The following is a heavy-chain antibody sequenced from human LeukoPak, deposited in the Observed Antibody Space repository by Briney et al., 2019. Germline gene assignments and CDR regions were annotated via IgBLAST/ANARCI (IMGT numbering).Heavy chain of an antibody. CDR1: GFTFSDYY. CDR3: ARYPYDFWSGYYLPFDY. CDR2: ISSSGSTI. D-gene: IGHD3-3*01. J-gene: IGHJ4*02. Sequence: GGSLRLSCAASGFTFSDYYMSWIRPAPGKGLEWVSYISSSGSTIYYADSVKGRFTISRDNAKNSLYLQMNSLRAEDTAVYYCARYPYDFWSGYYLPFDYWGQGTLVTVSS. V-gene: IGHV3-11*01.